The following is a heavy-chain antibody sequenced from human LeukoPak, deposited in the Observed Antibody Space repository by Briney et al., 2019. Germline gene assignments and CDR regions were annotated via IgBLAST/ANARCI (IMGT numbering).Heavy chain of an antibody. D-gene: IGHD1-26*01. CDR3: ARLGSSDAFDI. Sequence: ECIGIFYYSCTTYYTPSLKRRLTISVDTSKNQFSLKLSSVTAADTAVYYCARLGSSDAFDIWGQGTMVTVSS. CDR2: FYYSCTT. J-gene: IGHJ3*02. V-gene: IGHV4-39*01.